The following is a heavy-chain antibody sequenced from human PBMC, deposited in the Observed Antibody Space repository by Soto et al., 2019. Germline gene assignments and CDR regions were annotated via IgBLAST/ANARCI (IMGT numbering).Heavy chain of an antibody. V-gene: IGHV3-7*04. J-gene: IGHJ4*02. D-gene: IGHD6-13*01. Sequence: EVQVVDSGGSLVQPGGSLRLSCVASGFTFSITWMTWVRQAPGKGLERVANIQQEGSEKYYVASVKGRFTISRDNAKNSLYLQMNTLRAEDAAVYYCAWGGSWYKDYWGQGTLVTVSS. CDR2: IQQEGSEK. CDR1: GFTFSITW. CDR3: AWGGSWYKDY.